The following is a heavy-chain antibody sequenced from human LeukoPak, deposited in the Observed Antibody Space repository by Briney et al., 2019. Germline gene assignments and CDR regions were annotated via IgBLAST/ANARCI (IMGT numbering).Heavy chain of an antibody. J-gene: IGHJ2*01. V-gene: IGHV4-4*07. CDR3: ARDSGAASVWYFDV. Sequence: SETLSLTCTVSGDSISTYYWSWIRQPAGKGLEWIGRVYISGYTNYNPSLKSRVTMSTDTSKNQFSLSLTSVTAADTAVYYCARDSGAASVWYFDVWGRGTLVTVSS. CDR1: GDSISTYY. D-gene: IGHD6-13*01. CDR2: VYISGYT.